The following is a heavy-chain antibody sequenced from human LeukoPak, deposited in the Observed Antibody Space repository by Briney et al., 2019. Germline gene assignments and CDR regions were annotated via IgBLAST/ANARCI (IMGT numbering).Heavy chain of an antibody. D-gene: IGHD2-21*01. J-gene: IGHJ6*02. Sequence: PSETLSLTCAFYGGSFSGYSLTWIRQPPGKGLEWIGEINHSGINHFNPSLKSRVTTSADTSKKQVFLNLSAVTAADTAVYYCAKKKVDVVGNQYYYYYGLDVWGQGTTVTVSS. CDR3: AKKKVDVVGNQYYYYYGLDV. CDR1: GGSFSGYS. V-gene: IGHV4-34*01. CDR2: INHSGIN.